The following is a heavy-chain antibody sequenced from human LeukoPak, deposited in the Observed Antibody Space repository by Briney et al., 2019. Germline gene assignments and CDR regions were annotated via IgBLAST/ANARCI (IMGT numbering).Heavy chain of an antibody. Sequence: GGSLRLSCAASGFTFSSYWMSWVRQAPGKGLEWVANIKQDGGEKYYVDSVKGRFTISRDNAKNSLYLQMNSLRAEETAVYYCASRYYDFWSGYYPYYYYYYMDVWGKGTTVTVSS. CDR2: IKQDGGEK. D-gene: IGHD3-3*01. CDR3: ASRYYDFWSGYYPYYYYYYMDV. CDR1: GFTFSSYW. J-gene: IGHJ6*03. V-gene: IGHV3-7*01.